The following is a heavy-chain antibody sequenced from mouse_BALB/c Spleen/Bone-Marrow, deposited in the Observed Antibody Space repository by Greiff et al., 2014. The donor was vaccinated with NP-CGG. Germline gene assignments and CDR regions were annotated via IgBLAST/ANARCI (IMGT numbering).Heavy chain of an antibody. CDR2: INPGSGRT. D-gene: IGHD1-2*01. CDR1: GYAFTNYL. J-gene: IGHJ4*01. V-gene: IGHV1-54*01. CDR3: ARRITTARAMDY. Sequence: QVQLQQSGAELVRPGTSVKVSCKASGYAFTNYLIEWVKQRPGQGLEWIGVINPGSGRTNYNEKFKGKATLTADKSSSTAYMQLSSLTSDDSAVYFCARRITTARAMDYWGQGTSVTVSS.